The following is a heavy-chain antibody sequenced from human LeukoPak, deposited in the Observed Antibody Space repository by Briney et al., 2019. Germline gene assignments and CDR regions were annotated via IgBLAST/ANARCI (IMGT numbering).Heavy chain of an antibody. CDR3: ARQIITDCSGGICYSYYFDY. J-gene: IGHJ4*02. CDR2: IYPGDSDT. Sequence: GESLQISCQGSGYSFNRYWIGWVRQVPGKGLEWMGIIYPGDSDTRYSPSFQGQVTISADKSISTAYLQWSSLKASDTAIYYCARQIITDCSGGICYSYYFDYWGQGTLVTVS. CDR1: GYSFNRYW. V-gene: IGHV5-51*01. D-gene: IGHD2-15*01.